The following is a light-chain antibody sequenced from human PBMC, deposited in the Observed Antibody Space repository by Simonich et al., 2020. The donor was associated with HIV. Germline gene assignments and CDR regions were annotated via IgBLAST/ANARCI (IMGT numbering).Light chain of an antibody. J-gene: IGKJ4*01. CDR1: QSVSSN. CDR2: GTP. Sequence: EIVMTQSPATLSVSPGERATLSCRASQSVSSNLAWYQQKLGQAPKLLIYGTPTRATGIPARFSGSGSGTEFTLTITSMQSEDFALYYCQQYNNWPTFGGGTKVEIK. CDR3: QQYNNWPT. V-gene: IGKV3-15*01.